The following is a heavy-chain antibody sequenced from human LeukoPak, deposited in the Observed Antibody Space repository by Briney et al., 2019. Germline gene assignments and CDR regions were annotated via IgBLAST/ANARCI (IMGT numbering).Heavy chain of an antibody. Sequence: GGSLRLSCAASGFTFNNYAMNWVRQAPGKGLEWVSSISGGGETTYYADSAKGRFTISRDNSQNTLYLQMNSLRAEDTAVYYCASDDADYVGYFFFDYWGQGTLVTVSS. D-gene: IGHD4-17*01. V-gene: IGHV3-23*01. J-gene: IGHJ4*02. CDR1: GFTFNNYA. CDR3: ASDDADYVGYFFFDY. CDR2: ISGGGETT.